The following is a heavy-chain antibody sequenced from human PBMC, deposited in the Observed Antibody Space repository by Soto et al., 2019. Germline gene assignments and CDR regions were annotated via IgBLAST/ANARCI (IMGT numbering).Heavy chain of an antibody. CDR3: ARDNPPGYKPSFDA. CDR1: GGSISSGDYY. J-gene: IGHJ5*02. V-gene: IGHV4-30-4*01. Sequence: SETLSLTCTVSGGSISSGDYYWSWIRQPPGKGLEWIGYIYYSGSTYYNPSLKSRVTISVDTSKNQFSLKLSSVTAADTAVYYCARDNPPGYKPSFDAWGQGTLVTVSS. D-gene: IGHD3-9*01. CDR2: IYYSGST.